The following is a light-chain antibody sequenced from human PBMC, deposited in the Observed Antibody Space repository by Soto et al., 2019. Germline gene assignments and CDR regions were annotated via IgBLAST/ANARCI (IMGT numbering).Light chain of an antibody. CDR1: SSNIGNNF. CDR3: GTWDSSLSAVV. J-gene: IGLJ2*01. V-gene: IGLV1-51*01. Sequence: QSVLTQPPSVSAAPGQKVTISCSGSSSNIGNNFVSWYQQLPGTAPKLLIYDNNKRPSGIPDRFSGSKSGTSATLGITGLQTGDEADYHCGTWDSSLSAVVFGGGTKVTVL. CDR2: DNN.